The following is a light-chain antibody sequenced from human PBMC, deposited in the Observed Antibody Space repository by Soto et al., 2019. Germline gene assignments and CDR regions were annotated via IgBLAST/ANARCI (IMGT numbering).Light chain of an antibody. CDR2: EDN. V-gene: IGLV6-57*04. J-gene: IGLJ2*01. CDR3: QSYDSSNRV. Sequence: NFMLTQPHSVSESPGKTVTISCTRSSGSIASNYVQWYQQRPGSAPTTVIYEDNQRPSGVPDRFSGSIDSSSNSASLTISGLKTAAEADYYCQSYDSSNRVFGGGTKVTVL. CDR1: SGSIASNY.